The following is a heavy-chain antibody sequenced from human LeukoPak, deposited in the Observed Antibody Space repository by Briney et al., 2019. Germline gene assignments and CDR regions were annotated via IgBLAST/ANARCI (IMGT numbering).Heavy chain of an antibody. Sequence: SSETLSLTCTVSGGSISSGDYYWSWIRQPPGKGLEWIGYFYYSGSTYYNPSLKSRVTISVDTSKNQFSLKLSSVTAADTAVYYCARPYYYDSRIDPWGQGTLVTVSS. CDR1: GGSISSGDYY. V-gene: IGHV4-30-4*01. J-gene: IGHJ5*02. D-gene: IGHD3-22*01. CDR2: FYYSGST. CDR3: ARPYYYDSRIDP.